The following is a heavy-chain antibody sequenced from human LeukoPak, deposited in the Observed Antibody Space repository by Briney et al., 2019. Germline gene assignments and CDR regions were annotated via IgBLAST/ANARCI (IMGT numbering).Heavy chain of an antibody. CDR3: AKEEDSSGYHDY. Sequence: GGTLRLSCVASGFTFSSYGMSWVRQAPGKGLEWVSAISGSGGSTYYADSVKGRFTISRDNSKNTLYLQMNSLRAEDTAVYYCAKEEDSSGYHDYWGQGTLVTVSS. J-gene: IGHJ4*02. D-gene: IGHD3-22*01. CDR1: GFTFSSYG. V-gene: IGHV3-23*01. CDR2: ISGSGGST.